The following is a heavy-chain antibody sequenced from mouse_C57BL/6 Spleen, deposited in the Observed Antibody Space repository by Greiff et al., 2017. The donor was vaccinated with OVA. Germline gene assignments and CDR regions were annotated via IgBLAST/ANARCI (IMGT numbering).Heavy chain of an antibody. D-gene: IGHD1-3*01. CDR3: ARDRKLDYYAMDY. CDR1: GFTFSSYA. CDR2: ISDGGSYT. Sequence: DVMLVESGGGLVKPGGSLKLSCAASGFTFSSYAMSWVRQTPEKRLEWVVTISDGGSYTYYPDNAKNNLYLQMSHLKSEDTAMYYCARDRKLDYYAMDYWGQGTSVTVSS. J-gene: IGHJ4*01. V-gene: IGHV5-4*01.